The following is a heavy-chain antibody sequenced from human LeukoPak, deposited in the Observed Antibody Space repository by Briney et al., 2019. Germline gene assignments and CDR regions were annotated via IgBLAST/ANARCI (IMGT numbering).Heavy chain of an antibody. V-gene: IGHV1-18*01. CDR2: ISAYNGNT. CDR1: GGTFSSYG. Sequence: ASVKVSCKASGGTFSSYGISWLRQAPGQGLEWMGWISAYNGNTNYAQKLQGRVTMTTDTSTSTAYMELRSLRSDDTAVYYCARAGRYYDFWSGYFNWFDPWGQGTLVTVSS. D-gene: IGHD3-3*01. CDR3: ARAGRYYDFWSGYFNWFDP. J-gene: IGHJ5*02.